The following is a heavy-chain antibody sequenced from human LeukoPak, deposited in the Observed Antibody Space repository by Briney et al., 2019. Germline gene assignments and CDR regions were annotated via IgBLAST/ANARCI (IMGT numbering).Heavy chain of an antibody. CDR3: ALNRIAAAGDYYGMDV. J-gene: IGHJ6*02. CDR2: IYYSGST. Sequence: SQTLSLTCTVSGGSISSGGYYWSWIRQHPGKGLEWIGYIYYSGSTYYNPSLKSRVTISVDTSKNQFSLKLSSVTAADTAVYYCALNRIAAAGDYYGMDVWGQGTTVTVSS. CDR1: GGSISSGGYY. V-gene: IGHV4-31*03. D-gene: IGHD6-13*01.